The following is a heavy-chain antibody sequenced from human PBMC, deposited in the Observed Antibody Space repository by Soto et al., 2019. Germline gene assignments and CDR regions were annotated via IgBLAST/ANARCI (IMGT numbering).Heavy chain of an antibody. J-gene: IGHJ4*02. CDR3: AKDIAASGWYSIDY. D-gene: IGHD6-19*01. Sequence: GGSLRLXCAASGFTXDVYTMHWVRQAPGKGLEWVSLISWDGGSTYYADSVKGRFTISRDNSKNSLYLQMNSLRTEDTALYYCAKDIAASGWYSIDYWGQGTLVTVSS. V-gene: IGHV3-43*01. CDR1: GFTXDVYT. CDR2: ISWDGGST.